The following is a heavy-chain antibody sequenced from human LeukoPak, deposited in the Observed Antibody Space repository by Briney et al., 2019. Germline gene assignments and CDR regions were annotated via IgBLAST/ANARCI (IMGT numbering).Heavy chain of an antibody. V-gene: IGHV1-69*04. J-gene: IGHJ6*02. D-gene: IGHD2-21*01. CDR3: ARGRGVIYYYGMDV. CDR2: IIPILGIA. Sequence: SVKVSCKASGGTFSSYAISWVRQAPGQGLEWMGMIIPILGIANYAQKFQGRVTITADKSTSTAYMELSSLRSEDTAVYYCARGRGVIYYYGMDVWGQGTTVTVSS. CDR1: GGTFSSYA.